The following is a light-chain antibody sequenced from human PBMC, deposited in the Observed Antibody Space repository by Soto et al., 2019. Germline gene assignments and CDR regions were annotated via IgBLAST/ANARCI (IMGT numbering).Light chain of an antibody. V-gene: IGKV3-20*01. CDR1: QSVSSSY. Sequence: EIVLTQSPGTLSLSPGERATLSCRASQSVSSSYLAWYQQKPGQAPRLLIYGASRRATGIPHRFSGSGSGTDFTLTISRLEPEGFAVYYCQQYGSAPLTFGPGTKVDIK. CDR2: GAS. J-gene: IGKJ3*01. CDR3: QQYGSAPLT.